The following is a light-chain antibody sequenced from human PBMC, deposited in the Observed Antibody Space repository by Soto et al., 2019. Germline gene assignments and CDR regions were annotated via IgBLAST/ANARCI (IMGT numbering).Light chain of an antibody. V-gene: IGKV3-15*01. J-gene: IGKJ1*01. CDR2: GAS. CDR3: KQHNHWPT. Sequence: EIVMTQSPATLSVSPGERATLSCRASQSVNSNLAWYQQKPGQAPRLLIYGASTRATGVPARFSGSGSGTEGILTFSSLQSEDFAVNCGKQHNHWPTFGQGTKVEIK. CDR1: QSVNSN.